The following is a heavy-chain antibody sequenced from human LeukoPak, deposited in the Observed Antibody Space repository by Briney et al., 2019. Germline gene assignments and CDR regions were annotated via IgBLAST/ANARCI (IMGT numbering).Heavy chain of an antibody. Sequence: GGSLRLSCAASGFTFSSYEMHWVRQAPGKGPEWVSYISGSGSTKYYADSVKGRFTISRDNALNSLHLQMSSLRDEDTAVYYWATLRPRQQLVVDHWGQGTLVTVSS. J-gene: IGHJ4*02. CDR1: GFTFSSYE. CDR3: ATLRPRQQLVVDH. V-gene: IGHV3-48*03. CDR2: ISGSGSTK. D-gene: IGHD6-13*01.